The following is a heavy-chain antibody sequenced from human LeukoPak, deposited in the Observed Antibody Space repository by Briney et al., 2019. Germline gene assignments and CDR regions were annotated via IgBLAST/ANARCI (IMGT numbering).Heavy chain of an antibody. J-gene: IGHJ6*02. CDR1: GGSISSYY. CDR2: IYNSVRT. CDR3: VRDLVATIDHYYYGMDV. D-gene: IGHD5-12*01. Sequence: TSETLSLTCIVSGGSISSYYWSWIRQPPRKGLEWIGYIYNSVRTNYNPSLKSRVTISVDTSKNQLSLKLSSVTAADTAVYFCVRDLVATIDHYYYGMDVWGQGTTVTVSS. V-gene: IGHV4-59*01.